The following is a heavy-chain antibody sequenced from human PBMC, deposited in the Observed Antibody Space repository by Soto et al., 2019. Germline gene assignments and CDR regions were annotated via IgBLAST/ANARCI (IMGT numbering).Heavy chain of an antibody. CDR3: AGGVGCLGGSSGWPDYAFDV. V-gene: IGHV1-69*01. CDR1: GGTFTKYA. J-gene: IGHJ3*01. Sequence: QVQLVQSGAAVRKPGSSVKVSCKASGGTFTKYAITWVRQAPRQGLEWMGGIVPLPGTTNYAQKFRGRVTISADESTSTAYVELSSLRSDDTAVYYCAGGVGCLGGSSGWPDYAFDVWGQGTMVIVSS. CDR2: IVPLPGTT. D-gene: IGHD6-19*01.